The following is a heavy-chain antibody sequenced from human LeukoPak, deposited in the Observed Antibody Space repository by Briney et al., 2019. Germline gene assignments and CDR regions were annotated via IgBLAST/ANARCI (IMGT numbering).Heavy chain of an antibody. CDR2: IYYTGNT. V-gene: IGHV4-59*01. CDR1: GGSISSYY. CDR3: ARGGWYLTV. J-gene: IGHJ2*01. Sequence: PSETLSLTCTVSGGSISSYYWSWIRQPPGKRLERIGYIYYTGNTNYNSSLESRVTISVDTSKNQFSLKLSSVTAADTAVYYCARGGWYLTVWGRGTLVTVSS.